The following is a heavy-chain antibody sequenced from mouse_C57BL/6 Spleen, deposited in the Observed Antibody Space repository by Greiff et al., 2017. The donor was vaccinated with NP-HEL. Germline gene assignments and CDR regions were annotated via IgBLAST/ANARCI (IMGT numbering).Heavy chain of an antibody. CDR3: ARSHRSSHTLFAY. Sequence: QVQLKQSGPELVKPGASVKISCKASGYSFTSYYIHWVKQRPGQGLEWIGWIYPGSGNTKYNEKFKGKATLTADTSSSTAYMQLSSLTSEDSAVYYCARSHRSSHTLFAYWGQGTLVTVSA. D-gene: IGHD1-1*01. CDR2: IYPGSGNT. V-gene: IGHV1-66*01. CDR1: GYSFTSYY. J-gene: IGHJ3*01.